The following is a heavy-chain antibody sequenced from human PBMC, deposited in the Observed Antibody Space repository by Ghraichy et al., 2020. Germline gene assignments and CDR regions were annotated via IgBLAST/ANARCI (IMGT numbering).Heavy chain of an antibody. CDR3: AKGRRGYSSSWYGGEDYYFAMDV. CDR1: GFTLSRYA. CDR2: INRSGATT. D-gene: IGHD6-13*01. Sequence: GGSLRLSCAASGFTLSRYAMNWVRQAPGKGLEWVSGINRSGATTHYADSVKGRFTISRDNSKYTLYLQMNSLRVEDTAVYYCAKGRRGYSSSWYGGEDYYFAMDVWGQGTTVTVSS. J-gene: IGHJ6*02. V-gene: IGHV3-23*01.